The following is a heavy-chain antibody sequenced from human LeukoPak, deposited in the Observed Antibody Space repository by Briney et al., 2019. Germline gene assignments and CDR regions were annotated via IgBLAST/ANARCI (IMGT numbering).Heavy chain of an antibody. Sequence: SETLSLTCTVSGGSISSSSYYWGWIRQPPGKGLEWVGSIYYSGSTYYNPSLKSRVTISVDTSKNQFSLKLSSVTAADTAVYYCARGEKTAGLDYWGQGTLVTVSS. V-gene: IGHV4-39*07. CDR3: ARGEKTAGLDY. CDR1: GGSISSSSYY. D-gene: IGHD6-13*01. J-gene: IGHJ4*02. CDR2: IYYSGST.